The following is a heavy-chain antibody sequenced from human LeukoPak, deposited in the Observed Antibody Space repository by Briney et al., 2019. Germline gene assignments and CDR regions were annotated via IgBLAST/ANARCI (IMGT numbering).Heavy chain of an antibody. CDR2: INPNSGGT. D-gene: IGHD5-18*01. CDR3: ARAVDTAMVTCDY. J-gene: IGHJ4*02. V-gene: IGHV1-2*02. Sequence: ASVKVSCTASGYTFTGYYMHWVRQAPGQGLEWMGWINPNSGGTNYAQKFQGRVTMTRDTSISTAYMELSRLRSDDTAVYYCARAVDTAMVTCDYWGQGTLVTVSS. CDR1: GYTFTGYY.